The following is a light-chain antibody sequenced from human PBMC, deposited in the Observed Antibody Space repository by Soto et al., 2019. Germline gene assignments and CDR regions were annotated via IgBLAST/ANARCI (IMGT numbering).Light chain of an antibody. CDR3: QQYNNWPRT. CDR2: GAS. V-gene: IGKV3-15*01. Sequence: EIVMTQSPATLSVSPGERATLSCGASQSVSTNLAWYQQKPGQAPRLLIFGASTRATGIPARFSGSGSGTEFTLTINSLQSEDFAVYYCQQYNNWPRTFGQGTKVDIK. J-gene: IGKJ1*01. CDR1: QSVSTN.